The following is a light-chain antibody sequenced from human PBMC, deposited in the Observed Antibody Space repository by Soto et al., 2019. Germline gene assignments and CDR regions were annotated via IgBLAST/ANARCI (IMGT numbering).Light chain of an antibody. CDR3: QQRKT. CDR2: AAS. Sequence: DIQMTQSPSYLSASVGDRVTITCRASQSISSYLNWYQQKPGKAPKLQIYAASSLQSGVPSRFSGSGSGTDLTLTISSLQPADFATYYCQQRKTFGQGTKVEIK. CDR1: QSISSY. V-gene: IGKV1-39*01. J-gene: IGKJ1*01.